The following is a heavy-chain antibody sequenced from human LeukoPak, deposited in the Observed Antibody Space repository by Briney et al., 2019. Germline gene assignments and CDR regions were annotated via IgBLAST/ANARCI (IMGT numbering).Heavy chain of an antibody. CDR3: AKQLGYCSDGSCYFPY. D-gene: IGHD2-15*01. CDR2: ISASGGST. Sequence: GGSLILSCAASGFTFSSSAMSWVRQVPGKGLEWVSGISASGGSTSYADSVQGRFTISRDNSKSTLCLQMNSLRAEDTAVYYCAKQLGYCSDGSCYFPYWGQGTLVTVSS. CDR1: GFTFSSSA. J-gene: IGHJ4*02. V-gene: IGHV3-23*01.